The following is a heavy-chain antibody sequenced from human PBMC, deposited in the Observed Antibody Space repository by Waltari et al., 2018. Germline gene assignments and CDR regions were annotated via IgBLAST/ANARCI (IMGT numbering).Heavy chain of an antibody. CDR2: IYYSGST. CDR3: ARDLGSTYYDILTGYYEGVWFDP. D-gene: IGHD3-9*01. V-gene: IGHV4-59*01. J-gene: IGHJ5*02. CDR1: GGPISRYY. Sequence: QVQLQESGPGLVKPSETLSLTCTASGGPISRYYWSWIRPPPGKGLEWIGYIYYSGSTNYNPSLKSRVTISVDTSKNQFSLKLSSVTAADTAVYYCARDLGSTYYDILTGYYEGVWFDPWGQGTLVTVSS.